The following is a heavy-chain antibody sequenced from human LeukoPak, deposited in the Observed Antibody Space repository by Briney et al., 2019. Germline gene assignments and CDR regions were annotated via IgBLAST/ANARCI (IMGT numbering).Heavy chain of an antibody. Sequence: ASVKVSCKASGHTFTTYYVHLVRQAPGQGLEWMGRINPNGGTTTSAQKFQGRVTITRDTSTSTVYMELRSLRSEDTAVYYCARGGFGLGVGATRGLNWFDPWGQGTLVTVSS. CDR1: GHTFTTYY. CDR3: ARGGFGLGVGATRGLNWFDP. CDR2: INPNGGTT. D-gene: IGHD1-26*01. V-gene: IGHV1-46*01. J-gene: IGHJ5*02.